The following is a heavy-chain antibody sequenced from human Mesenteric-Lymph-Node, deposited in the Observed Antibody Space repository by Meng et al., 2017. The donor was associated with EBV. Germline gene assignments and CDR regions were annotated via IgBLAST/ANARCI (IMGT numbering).Heavy chain of an antibody. Sequence: VQLLASGEGLVQPGGSLRLSCAASGFTFSNYNMHWVRQAPGKGLEYVSAISNDGRSAYYADSVKGRFTISRDNSRNTLYLQMGSLRVEDMAVYYCARARDNGYLDYWGQGTLVTVSS. CDR3: ARARDNGYLDY. CDR2: ISNDGRSA. D-gene: IGHD2-8*01. J-gene: IGHJ4*02. V-gene: IGHV3-64*02. CDR1: GFTFSNYN.